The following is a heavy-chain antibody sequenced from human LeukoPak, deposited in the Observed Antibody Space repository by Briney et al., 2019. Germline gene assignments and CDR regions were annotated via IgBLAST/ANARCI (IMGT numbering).Heavy chain of an antibody. CDR2: ISAYNGNT. V-gene: IGHV1-18*01. CDR3: ATSAAAGSGDFDY. Sequence: ASVKVSCKASGYTFTSYGISWVRQAPGQGLEWMGWISAYNGNTNYAQNLQGRVAMTTDTSTSTAYMELKSLRSDDTAVYYCATSAAAGSGDFDYWGQGTLVTVSS. J-gene: IGHJ4*02. CDR1: GYTFTSYG. D-gene: IGHD3-10*01.